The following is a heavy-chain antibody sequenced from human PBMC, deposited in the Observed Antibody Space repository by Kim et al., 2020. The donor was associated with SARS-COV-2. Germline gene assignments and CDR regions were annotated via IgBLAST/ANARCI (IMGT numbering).Heavy chain of an antibody. V-gene: IGHV3-49*03. Sequence: GGSLRLSCTASGFTFGDYAMSWFRQAPGKGLEWVGFIRSKAYGGTTEYAASVKGRFTISRDDSKSIAYLQMNSLKTEDTAVYYCVGERRVSFDYWGQGTLVTVSS. CDR3: VGERRVSFDY. J-gene: IGHJ4*02. CDR2: IRSKAYGGTT. D-gene: IGHD1-1*01. CDR1: GFTFGDYA.